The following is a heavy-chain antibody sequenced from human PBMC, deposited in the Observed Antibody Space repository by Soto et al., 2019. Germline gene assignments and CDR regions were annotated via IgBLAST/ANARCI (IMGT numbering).Heavy chain of an antibody. J-gene: IGHJ5*02. Sequence: QLQLQESGPGLVKPSETLSLTCTVSGGSISSSSYYWGWIRQPPGKGLEWIGSIYYSGSTYYNPSLKSRVTISVDTSKNQFSLKLSSVTAADTAVYYCARGEAAAVPRGWFDPWGQGTLVTVSS. CDR1: GGSISSSSYY. CDR3: ARGEAAAVPRGWFDP. D-gene: IGHD6-13*01. V-gene: IGHV4-39*01. CDR2: IYYSGST.